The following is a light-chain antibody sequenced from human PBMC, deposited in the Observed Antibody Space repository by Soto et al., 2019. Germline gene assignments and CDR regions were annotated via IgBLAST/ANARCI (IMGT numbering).Light chain of an antibody. Sequence: EIVLTQSPGTLSLSPGERATLSCRASQSVSSSYLAWYQQKPGQAPRLLIYGASSRATGIPDRFSGSGSGTDSTLTISRPEPEDFAVYYCQHHETFGQGTKVEIK. CDR1: QSVSSSY. CDR3: QHHET. CDR2: GAS. V-gene: IGKV3-20*01. J-gene: IGKJ1*01.